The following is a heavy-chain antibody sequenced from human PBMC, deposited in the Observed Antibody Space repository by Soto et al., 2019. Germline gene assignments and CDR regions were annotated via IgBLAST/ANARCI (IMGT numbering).Heavy chain of an antibody. CDR2: TYYRSKWLS. CDR1: GDSVSGNRAS. V-gene: IGHV6-1*01. CDR3: ARGGLRDFDS. D-gene: IGHD4-17*01. Sequence: PSQTLSLTCVISGDSVSGNRASWNWIRQSPSRGLEWLGRTYYRSKWLSDYAELVKSRISINPDTSENQFSLQLNSVTPEDTAVYYCARGGLRDFDSWGQGTLVTVSS. J-gene: IGHJ4*02.